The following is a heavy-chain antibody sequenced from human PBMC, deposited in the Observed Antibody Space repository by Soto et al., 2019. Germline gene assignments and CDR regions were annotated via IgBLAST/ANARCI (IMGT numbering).Heavy chain of an antibody. J-gene: IGHJ6*02. CDR2: FSGSGVST. V-gene: IGHV3-23*01. CDR3: AKDIPIDAAGDTAMVSDLDYYYYGMDV. Sequence: PRHGLDLNSAFSGSGVSTYYADSVKGRFTIPSDNSKNTLYLQMNSLRVVGKAVYYCAKDIPIDAAGDTAMVSDLDYYYYGMDVWGQGTTVTVYS. D-gene: IGHD5-18*01.